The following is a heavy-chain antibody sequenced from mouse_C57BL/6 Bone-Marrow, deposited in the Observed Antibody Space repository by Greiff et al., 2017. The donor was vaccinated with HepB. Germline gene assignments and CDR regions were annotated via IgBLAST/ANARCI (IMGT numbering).Heavy chain of an antibody. CDR3: ARSQRHYYGSYDY. V-gene: IGHV1-81*01. CDR2: IYPRSGNT. CDR1: GYTFTSYG. D-gene: IGHD1-1*01. Sequence: QVQLKQSGAELARPGASVKLSCKASGYTFTSYGISWVKQRTGQGLEWIGEIYPRSGNTYYNEKFKGKATLTADKSSSTAYMELRSLTSEDSAVYFCARSQRHYYGSYDYWGQGTTLTVSS. J-gene: IGHJ2*01.